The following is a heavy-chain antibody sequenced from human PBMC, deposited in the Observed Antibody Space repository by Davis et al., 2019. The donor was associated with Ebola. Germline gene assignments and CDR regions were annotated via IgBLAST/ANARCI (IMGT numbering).Heavy chain of an antibody. CDR3: AKVSTIFGVGGYYFDY. CDR1: GFTFSSYA. CDR2: ISSRGGST. J-gene: IGHJ4*02. Sequence: GGSLRPSCPASGFTFSSYAMSWVRQAPGKGLEWVPAISSRGGSTYYADSVKGRFTISRDNSKNTLYLQMNSLRAEDTAVYYCAKVSTIFGVGGYYFDYWGQGTLVTVSS. D-gene: IGHD3-3*01. V-gene: IGHV3-23*01.